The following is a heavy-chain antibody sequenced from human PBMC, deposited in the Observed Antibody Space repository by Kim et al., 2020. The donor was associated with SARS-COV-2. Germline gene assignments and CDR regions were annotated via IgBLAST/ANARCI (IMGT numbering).Heavy chain of an antibody. CDR2: IGTAGDT. J-gene: IGHJ3*02. CDR1: GFTFSSYD. D-gene: IGHD3-9*01. V-gene: IGHV3-13*01. Sequence: GGSLRLSCAASGFTFSSYDMHWVRQATGKGLEWVSAIGTAGDTYYPGSVKGRFTISRENAKNSLYLQMNSLRAGDTAVYYCARGNYDILTGSYAFDIWGQGTMVTVS. CDR3: ARGNYDILTGSYAFDI.